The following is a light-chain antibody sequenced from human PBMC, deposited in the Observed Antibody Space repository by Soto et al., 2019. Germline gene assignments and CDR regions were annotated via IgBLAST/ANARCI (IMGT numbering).Light chain of an antibody. Sequence: DIVMTQSPDSLAVSLCERATINCKSSESVLYSSNNKNYLAWYQQKPGQPPKLLIYWASTRESGVPDRFSGSGSGTDFTLTISSLQAEDVAVYYCQQYYDTPFTFGPGTKVDI. CDR1: ESVLYSSNNKNY. V-gene: IGKV4-1*01. J-gene: IGKJ3*01. CDR3: QQYYDTPFT. CDR2: WAS.